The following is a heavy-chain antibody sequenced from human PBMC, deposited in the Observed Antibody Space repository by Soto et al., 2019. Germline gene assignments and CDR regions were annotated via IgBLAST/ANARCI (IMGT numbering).Heavy chain of an antibody. Sequence: QVQLQESGPGLVKPSGTLSLTCAVSRGSISSINWWSWVRQPPGTGLEWIGEIYHSGSTNYNPSLKSRVTISVDKSKNQFSLKLSSLTAADTAVYYCARGAGDSGMVGWFDPWGQGTLVTVSS. V-gene: IGHV4-4*02. CDR2: IYHSGST. CDR1: RGSISSINW. CDR3: ARGAGDSGMVGWFDP. D-gene: IGHD2-21*02. J-gene: IGHJ5*02.